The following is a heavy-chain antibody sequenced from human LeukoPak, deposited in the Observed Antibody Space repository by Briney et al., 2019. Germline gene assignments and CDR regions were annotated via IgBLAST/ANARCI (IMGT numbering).Heavy chain of an antibody. D-gene: IGHD3-3*01. V-gene: IGHV1-8*01. CDR1: GYTSTSYD. J-gene: IGHJ6*02. CDR2: MNPNSGNT. Sequence: ASVKVSCKASGYTSTSYDINWVRQATGQGLEWMGWMNPNSGNTGYAQKFQGRVTMTRNTSISTAYMELSSLRSEDTAVYYCARDRTIFGVFYGMDVWGQGTTVTVSS. CDR3: ARDRTIFGVFYGMDV.